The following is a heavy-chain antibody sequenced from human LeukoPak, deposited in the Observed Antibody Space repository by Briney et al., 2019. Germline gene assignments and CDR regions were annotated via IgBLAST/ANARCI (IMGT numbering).Heavy chain of an antibody. CDR1: GYSFTSCW. Sequence: GESLKISCKGSGYSFTSCWIGWVRQMPGKGLEWMGIIYPGDSDTRYRPSFQGQVTISADKSISTAYLQWSSLKALDTAMYYCARQSYYDSSGYSPLSAFDIWGQGTMVTVSS. CDR2: IYPGDSDT. J-gene: IGHJ3*02. D-gene: IGHD3-22*01. V-gene: IGHV5-51*01. CDR3: ARQSYYDSSGYSPLSAFDI.